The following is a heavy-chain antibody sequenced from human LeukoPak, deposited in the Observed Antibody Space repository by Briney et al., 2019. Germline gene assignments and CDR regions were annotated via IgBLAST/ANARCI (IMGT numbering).Heavy chain of an antibody. CDR1: GFTFSSYA. CDR2: ISSSSSTI. D-gene: IGHD3-9*01. Sequence: GGSLRLSCAASGFTFSSYAMSWVRQAPGKGLEWVSYISSSSSTIYYADSVKGRFTISRDNAKNSLYLQMNSLRAEDTAVYYCAVVWLVHLELFGDAFDIWGQGTMVTVSS. CDR3: AVVWLVHLELFGDAFDI. J-gene: IGHJ3*02. V-gene: IGHV3-48*04.